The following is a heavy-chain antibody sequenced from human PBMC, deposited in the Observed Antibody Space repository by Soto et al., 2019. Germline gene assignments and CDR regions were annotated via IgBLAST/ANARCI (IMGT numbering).Heavy chain of an antibody. V-gene: IGHV4-34*01. J-gene: IGHJ4*02. CDR2: INHSGST. D-gene: IGHD7-27*01. Sequence: QVQLQQWGAGLLKPSETLSLTCAVYGGSFSGYYWNWIRQPPGKGLEWIGEINHSGSTNYNPSLKSRVTISVDTSKNQFSLKLSSVSAADTAGYYCARGWGRIFDYWGQGTLVTVSS. CDR1: GGSFSGYY. CDR3: ARGWGRIFDY.